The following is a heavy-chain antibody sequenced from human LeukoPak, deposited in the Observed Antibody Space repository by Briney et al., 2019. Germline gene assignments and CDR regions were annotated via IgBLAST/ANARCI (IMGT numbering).Heavy chain of an antibody. D-gene: IGHD2-21*02. V-gene: IGHV3-15*01. CDR3: TTGYYCGGDCYHRDY. CDR2: IKSKTDGGTT. CDR1: GFTFSSYG. Sequence: GGTLRLSCAASGFTFSSYGMHWVRQAPGKGLEWVGRIKSKTDGGTTDYAAPVKGRFTISRDDSKNTLYLQMNSLKTEDTAVYYCTTGYYCGGDCYHRDYWGQGTLVTVSS. J-gene: IGHJ4*02.